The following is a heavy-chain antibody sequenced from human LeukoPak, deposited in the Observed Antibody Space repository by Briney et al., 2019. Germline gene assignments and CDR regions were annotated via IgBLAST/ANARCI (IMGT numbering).Heavy chain of an antibody. V-gene: IGHV4-59*08. CDR1: VGSLSRYY. CDR2: SYNSGST. Sequence: ALSLTRMHSVGSLSRYYWRWIRHPPGTGLEWSGYSYNSGSTNYHPSLKSRVTISVDTSKHQFSLKLSSVTAADTAVYYCARHMRGYCSSTSCYTPADIWGQGTMVTVSS. CDR3: ARHMRGYCSSTSCYTPADI. D-gene: IGHD2-2*02. J-gene: IGHJ3*02.